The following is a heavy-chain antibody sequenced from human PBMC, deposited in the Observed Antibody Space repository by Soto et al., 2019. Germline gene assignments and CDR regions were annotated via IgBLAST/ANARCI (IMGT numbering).Heavy chain of an antibody. Sequence: GESLKISCKGSGYSFTSYWIGWVRQMPGKGLEWMGIIYPGDSDTRYSPSFQGQVTISADKSISTAYLQWSSLKASDTAMYYCARHTLRVATYYYYGMDVWGQGTTVTGSS. CDR1: GYSFTSYW. D-gene: IGHD5-12*01. J-gene: IGHJ6*02. V-gene: IGHV5-51*01. CDR2: IYPGDSDT. CDR3: ARHTLRVATYYYYGMDV.